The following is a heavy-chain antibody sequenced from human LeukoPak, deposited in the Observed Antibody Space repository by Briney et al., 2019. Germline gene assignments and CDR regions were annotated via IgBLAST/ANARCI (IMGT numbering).Heavy chain of an antibody. CDR1: GGSITSNNYS. V-gene: IGHV4-39*01. CDR2: IHYSGTI. J-gene: IGHJ4*02. Sequence: SETLSLTCTVSGGSITSNNYSWGWIHQPPLKGLEWIGTIHYSGTIYYNPSLKSRVTISGDTSKNQFSLKLNSVTAADTAVYYCARISAIVRATGVWGQGTLVTVSS. D-gene: IGHD1-26*01. CDR3: ARISAIVRATGV.